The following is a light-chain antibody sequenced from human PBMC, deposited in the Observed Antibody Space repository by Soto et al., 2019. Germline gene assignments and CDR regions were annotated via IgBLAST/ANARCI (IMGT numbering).Light chain of an antibody. CDR2: EVT. Sequence: QSALTQPASVSGSPGQSITISCTGTSSDIGGFDFVSWYRHHPGKAPQLIIYEVTNRPSGVSGRFSGSKSGNTASLTISGLQAEDEAVYSCGSYTSSTTIVLFGGATKVTVL. CDR1: SSDIGGFDF. J-gene: IGLJ2*01. V-gene: IGLV2-14*01. CDR3: GSYTSSTTIVL.